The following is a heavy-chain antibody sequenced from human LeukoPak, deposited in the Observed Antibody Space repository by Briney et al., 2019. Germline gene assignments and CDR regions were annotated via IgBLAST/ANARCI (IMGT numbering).Heavy chain of an antibody. CDR3: TTYDGVN. CDR1: GFTFDDYG. J-gene: IGHJ3*01. CDR2: IKSRTDGGTT. D-gene: IGHD1-1*01. Sequence: GGSLRLSCAASGFTFDDYGMTWVRQAPGKGLEWVGHIKSRTDGGTTDCAAPLEGRFTISRDDSKNTLYLHMNSLKTEDTAVYYCTTYDGVNWGQGTMVTVSS. V-gene: IGHV3-15*01.